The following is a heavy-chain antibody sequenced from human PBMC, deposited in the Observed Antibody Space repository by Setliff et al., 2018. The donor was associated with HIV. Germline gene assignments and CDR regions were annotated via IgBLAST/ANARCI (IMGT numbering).Heavy chain of an antibody. CDR1: GGSFRGYY. CDR2: INHSGST. V-gene: IGHV4-34*01. CDR3: ARSRVRGVIIKGY. D-gene: IGHD3-10*01. J-gene: IGHJ4*02. Sequence: SETLSLTCAVYGGSFRGYYWSWIRQPPGKGLEWIGEINHSGSTNYNPSLKSRLTISVDTSKNQFSLKLSSVTAADTDIYYCARSRVRGVIIKGYWGQGTPVTVSS.